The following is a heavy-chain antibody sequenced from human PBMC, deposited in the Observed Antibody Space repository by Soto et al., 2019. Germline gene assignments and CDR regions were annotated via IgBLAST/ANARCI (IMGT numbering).Heavy chain of an antibody. Sequence: GGSLRLSCAASGFTFSSYSMNWVRQAPGKGLEWVSYISSSSSTIYYADSVKGRFTISRDNAKNSLYLDMSSLRDEDTAVYYCVRDPDGINDFDYWGQGTLVTVSS. CDR1: GFTFSSYS. CDR3: VRDPDGINDFDY. CDR2: ISSSSSTI. D-gene: IGHD1-1*01. V-gene: IGHV3-48*02. J-gene: IGHJ4*02.